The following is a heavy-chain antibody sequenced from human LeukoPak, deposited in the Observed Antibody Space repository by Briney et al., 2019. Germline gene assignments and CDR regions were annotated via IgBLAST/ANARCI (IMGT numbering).Heavy chain of an antibody. CDR3: ASAQWLVSPFDY. V-gene: IGHV4-59*08. Sequence: SETLSLTCTVSGGSISSYYWSWIRQPPGKGLEWIGYIYYSGNTNYNPSLKSRVTISLDTSKNQFSLKLTSVTAAGTAVYYCASAQWLVSPFDYWGQGTLVTVSS. J-gene: IGHJ4*02. CDR1: GGSISSYY. D-gene: IGHD6-19*01. CDR2: IYYSGNT.